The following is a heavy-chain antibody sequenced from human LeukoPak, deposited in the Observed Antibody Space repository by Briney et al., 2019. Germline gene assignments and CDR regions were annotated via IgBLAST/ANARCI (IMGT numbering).Heavy chain of an antibody. CDR2: IYYSGST. Sequence: SETLSLTCTVSGESISGFYWNWIRQPPGKGLEWLGYIYYSGSTNYNPSLKSRVTISIDTSKNQFSLKLSSVTAADTAVYYCARGLLYYDSSGYYYPFDYWGQGTLVTVSS. V-gene: IGHV4-59*08. CDR3: ARGLLYYDSSGYYYPFDY. CDR1: GESISGFY. J-gene: IGHJ4*02. D-gene: IGHD3-22*01.